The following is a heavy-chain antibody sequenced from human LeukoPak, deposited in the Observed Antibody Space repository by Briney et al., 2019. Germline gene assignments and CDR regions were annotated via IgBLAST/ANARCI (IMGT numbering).Heavy chain of an antibody. J-gene: IGHJ4*02. CDR3: ARLGMAGAYRLFDY. D-gene: IGHD1-26*01. CDR1: GGSISSYY. Sequence: PSETLSLTCTVSGGSISSYYWSWIRQPPGKGLEWIEYIYYSGSTNYNPSLKSRVTISVDTSKNQFSLKLSSVTAADTAVYYCARLGMAGAYRLFDYWGQGTLVTVSS. V-gene: IGHV4-59*08. CDR2: IYYSGST.